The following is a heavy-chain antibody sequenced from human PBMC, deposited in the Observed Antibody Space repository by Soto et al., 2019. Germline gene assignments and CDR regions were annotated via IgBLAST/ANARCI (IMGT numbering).Heavy chain of an antibody. CDR2: INTGNGYP. CDR1: GYTFSNYA. CDR3: ARRDSTSGGFDH. J-gene: IGHJ4*02. V-gene: IGHV1-3*04. Sequence: QVQLVQSGAEVKKPGASVKVSCKTSGYTFSNYALHWVRQAPGQRLEWMGWINTGNGYPEYSQKLQGRVTFTRDTSASTAYMELTSLRSEDTAVYYCARRDSTSGGFDHWGQGTLVTVSS. D-gene: IGHD6-6*01.